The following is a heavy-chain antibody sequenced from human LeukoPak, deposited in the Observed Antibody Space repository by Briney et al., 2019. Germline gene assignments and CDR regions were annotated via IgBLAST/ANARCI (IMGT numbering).Heavy chain of an antibody. CDR2: IIPIFGTA. CDR1: GGTFSSYA. D-gene: IGHD3-22*01. J-gene: IGHJ4*02. V-gene: IGHV1-69*06. CDR3: ARDSSGYYYVSFDY. Sequence: GASVKLSCKASGGTFSSYAISWVRQAPGQGLEWMGGIIPIFGTANYAQKFQGRVTITADKSTSTAYMELSSLRSEDTAVYYCARDSSGYYYVSFDYWGQGTLVTVSS.